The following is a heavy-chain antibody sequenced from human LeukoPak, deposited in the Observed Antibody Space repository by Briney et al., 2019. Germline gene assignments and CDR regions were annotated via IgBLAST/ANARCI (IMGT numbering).Heavy chain of an antibody. V-gene: IGHV1-18*01. D-gene: IGHD2-2*01. CDR2: ISAYNGNT. CDR1: GYTFTSYG. Sequence: ASVKVSCKGSGYTFTSYGISWVRQAPGQGLEWMGWISAYNGNTNYAQKLQGRVTMTRDTSTSTAYMELSRLRSDDTAVYYCARDFQTHPIVPPASFYFDSWGHGTLVTVSS. J-gene: IGHJ4*01. CDR3: ARDFQTHPIVPPASFYFDS.